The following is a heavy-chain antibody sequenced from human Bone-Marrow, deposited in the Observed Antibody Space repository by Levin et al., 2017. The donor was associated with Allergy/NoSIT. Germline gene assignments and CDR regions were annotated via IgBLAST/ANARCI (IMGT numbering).Heavy chain of an antibody. Sequence: GESLKISCAASGFTFSTYSMNWVRQAPGKGLEWVSSISSSSSYIYYADSVKGRFTISRDNAKNSLYLQMNSLRAEDTAVYYCARDRYGGPSLDLWGRGTLVTVSS. CDR2: ISSSSSYI. CDR3: ARDRYGGPSLDL. V-gene: IGHV3-21*01. J-gene: IGHJ2*01. CDR1: GFTFSTYS. D-gene: IGHD3-10*01.